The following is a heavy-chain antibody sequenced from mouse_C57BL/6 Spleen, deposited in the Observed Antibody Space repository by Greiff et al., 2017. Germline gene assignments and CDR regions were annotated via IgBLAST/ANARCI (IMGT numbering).Heavy chain of an antibody. CDR3: ARDSTNAMDY. CDR2: INYDGSNT. J-gene: IGHJ4*01. Sequence: EVKVEESEGGLVQPGRSMKLSCTASGFTFSDYYLAWVRQVPEKGLDWVVIINYDGSNTYYLGSLTSRFIISRDNAKNILYLQMSSLKSEDTATYYCARDSTNAMDYWGQGTSVTVSS. CDR1: GFTFSDYY. D-gene: IGHD2-1*01. V-gene: IGHV5-16*01.